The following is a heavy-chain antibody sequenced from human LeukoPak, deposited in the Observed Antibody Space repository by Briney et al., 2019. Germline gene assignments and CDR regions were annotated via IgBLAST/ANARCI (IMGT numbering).Heavy chain of an antibody. V-gene: IGHV1-18*01. J-gene: IGHJ4*02. D-gene: IGHD3-22*01. CDR1: GYTFTSYG. Sequence: ASVKVSCKASGYTFTSYGISWVRQAPGQGLEWMGWISAYNGNTNYAQKLQGRVTMTTDTSTSTAYMELRSLRSDDTAVYYCARLTDYYDSGGYYYARFGDYWGQGTLVTVSS. CDR3: ARLTDYYDSGGYYYARFGDY. CDR2: ISAYNGNT.